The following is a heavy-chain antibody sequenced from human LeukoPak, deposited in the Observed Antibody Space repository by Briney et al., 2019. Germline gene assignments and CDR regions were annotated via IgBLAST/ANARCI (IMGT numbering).Heavy chain of an antibody. V-gene: IGHV1-69*04. CDR3: ARDETEIYDILTGYYDAFDI. CDR2: IIPILGLA. CDR1: VGTFSSYA. Sequence: AAVKVSCKASVGTFSSYAISWVRQAPGQGLEWIGRIIPILGLAIYAQKFQGRVTITADKYTSTAYMELSSPRSEDTAVYYCARDETEIYDILTGYYDAFDIWGQGTMVTVSS. J-gene: IGHJ3*02. D-gene: IGHD3-9*01.